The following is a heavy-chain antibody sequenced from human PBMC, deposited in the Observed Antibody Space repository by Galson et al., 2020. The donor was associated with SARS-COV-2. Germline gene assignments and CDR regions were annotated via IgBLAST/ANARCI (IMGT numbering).Heavy chain of an antibody. CDR1: GYYISRGYY. CDR3: ARHVLPNYYDSSGYYHGEFDY. Sequence: SETLSLTCDVSGYYISRGYYWGWIRQPPGKGLEWIGSMFHSGSTYYTPSLTSRVTISLDTSKNQFSLQLTSVTAADSAVYYCARHVLPNYYDSSGYYHGEFDYWGQGTLVTVFS. CDR2: MFHSGST. V-gene: IGHV4-38-2*01. D-gene: IGHD3-22*01. J-gene: IGHJ4*02.